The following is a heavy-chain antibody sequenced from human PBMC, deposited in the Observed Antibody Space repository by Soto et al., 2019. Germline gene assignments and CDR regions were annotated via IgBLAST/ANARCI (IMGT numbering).Heavy chain of an antibody. D-gene: IGHD3-3*01. J-gene: IGHJ6*02. Sequence: ASVKVSCKASGYTFIGNYIHWVRQAPGQGLEWMGWMSPNSGNTGYAQKFQGRVTMTRNTSISTAYMELSSLRSEDTAVYYCAGLWSGYPYGMDVWGQGTTVTVSS. V-gene: IGHV1-8*02. CDR3: AGLWSGYPYGMDV. CDR1: GYTFIGNY. CDR2: MSPNSGNT.